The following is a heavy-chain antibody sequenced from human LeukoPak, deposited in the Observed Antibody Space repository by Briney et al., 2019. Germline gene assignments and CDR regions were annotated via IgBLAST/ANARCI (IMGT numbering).Heavy chain of an antibody. CDR1: GYTFTSYD. CDR2: KNPNNGRT. Sequence: ASVKVSCKASGYTFTSYDINWVRQATGQGLEWMGWKNPNNGRTGLAQKFQGRLTMTMNTAISTAYMELSSLTSEDTVVYYCARGPVTTHGMDVWGQGTTVTVSS. D-gene: IGHD4-11*01. CDR3: ARGPVTTHGMDV. J-gene: IGHJ6*02. V-gene: IGHV1-8*01.